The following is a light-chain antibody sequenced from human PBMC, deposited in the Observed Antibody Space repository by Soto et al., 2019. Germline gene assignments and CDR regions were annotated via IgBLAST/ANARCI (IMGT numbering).Light chain of an antibody. J-gene: IGLJ3*02. V-gene: IGLV2-14*01. CDR3: SSYTSSSTLAV. Sequence: QLVLTQPASVSGSPGQSITISCTGTSSDVGGYNYVSWYQQHPGKAPKLMIYEVSNRPSGVSNRFSGSKSGNTASLTISGLQAEDEADYYCSSYTSSSTLAVFGARTKLTVL. CDR1: SSDVGGYNY. CDR2: EVS.